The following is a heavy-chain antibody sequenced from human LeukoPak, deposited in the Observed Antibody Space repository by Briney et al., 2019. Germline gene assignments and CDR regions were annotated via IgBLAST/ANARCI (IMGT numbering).Heavy chain of an antibody. CDR1: GFTFTNYA. V-gene: IGHV3-30*03. CDR2: ISSDGSKN. D-gene: IGHD3-10*01. CDR3: ARDPLVRGVIINYFDY. Sequence: GGSLRLSCAASGFTFTNYAMHWVRQTPGKGLEWVALISSDGSKNIYADPVKGRFTVSRDNSKNTLYLQMNSLRAEDTAVYYCARDPLVRGVIINYFDYWGQGTLVTVSS. J-gene: IGHJ4*02.